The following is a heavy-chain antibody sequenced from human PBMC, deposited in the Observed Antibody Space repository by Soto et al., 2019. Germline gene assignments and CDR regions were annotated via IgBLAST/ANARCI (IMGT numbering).Heavy chain of an antibody. D-gene: IGHD3-10*01. CDR1: GGTFSTYT. Sequence: QVQLVQSGAEVKKPGSSVKVSCKASGGTFSTYTFCWVRQAPGQGLEWMGGILPIFGTTNYAKKFQDRVTITADESASTAYMELSSLRSDDTAVYYCARSVVRGVSSVFDIWGHGTMVTVSS. CDR2: ILPIFGTT. V-gene: IGHV1-69*01. J-gene: IGHJ3*02. CDR3: ARSVVRGVSSVFDI.